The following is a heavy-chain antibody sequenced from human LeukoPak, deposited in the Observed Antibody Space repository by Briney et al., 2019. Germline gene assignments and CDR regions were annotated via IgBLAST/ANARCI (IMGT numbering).Heavy chain of an antibody. CDR2: ISGSGGST. CDR1: GFTFSSYA. J-gene: IGHJ4*02. CDR3: ARDRRYSSSWLPFDY. D-gene: IGHD6-13*01. V-gene: IGHV3-23*01. Sequence: GGSLRLSCAASGFTFSSYAMSWVRQAPGKGLEWVSAISGSGGSTYYADSVKGRFTISRDNAKNSLYLQMNSLRAEDTAVYYCARDRRYSSSWLPFDYWGQGTLVTVSS.